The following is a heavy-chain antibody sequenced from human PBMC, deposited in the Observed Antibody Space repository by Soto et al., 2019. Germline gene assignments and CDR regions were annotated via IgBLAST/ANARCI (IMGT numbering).Heavy chain of an antibody. J-gene: IGHJ4*02. CDR2: INPGNGNT. V-gene: IGHV1-3*05. CDR3: ARGGIEAAGAGY. D-gene: IGHD6-13*01. CDR1: GYIFSNFA. Sequence: QVQLVQSGAEEKKPGASVKVSCKASGYIFSNFAMNWVRQAPGQRPEWMGWINPGNGNTKYSQKFQGRVTITRDRSASTAYMELSSLKSEDTAVYYCARGGIEAAGAGYWGQGTLVTVSS.